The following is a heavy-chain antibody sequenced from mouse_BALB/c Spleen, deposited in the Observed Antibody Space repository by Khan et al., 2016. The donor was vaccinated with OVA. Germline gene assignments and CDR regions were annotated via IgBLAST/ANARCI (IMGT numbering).Heavy chain of an antibody. J-gene: IGHJ3*01. CDR2: IIPSNDYT. CDR1: GYTFTTYT. CDR3: VREGAYYRSDGWFAY. D-gene: IGHD2-14*01. V-gene: IGHV1-4*01. Sequence: QVQLQQSGAELARPGASVMMSCKASGYTFTTYTIHWVKQRPGQGLEWIGYIIPSNDYTNYNQKFKDRATLTADKSSSTAYMQLSSLTSEDSAVYYCVREGAYYRSDGWFAYWGQGTLVTVSA.